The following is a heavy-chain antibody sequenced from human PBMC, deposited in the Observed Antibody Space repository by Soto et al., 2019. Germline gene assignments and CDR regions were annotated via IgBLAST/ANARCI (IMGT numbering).Heavy chain of an antibody. CDR2: IYPGDSDT. Sequence: ETLSLTCTVSGGTISSWYWSWIRQPPGKGLEWMGIIYPGDSDTRYSPSFPGQVTISADKSIRTAYLQWSSLKASDTAVYYCARHRNYDILTGHPDYWGQGTLVTVSS. D-gene: IGHD3-9*01. V-gene: IGHV5-51*01. CDR1: GGTISSWY. J-gene: IGHJ4*02. CDR3: ARHRNYDILTGHPDY.